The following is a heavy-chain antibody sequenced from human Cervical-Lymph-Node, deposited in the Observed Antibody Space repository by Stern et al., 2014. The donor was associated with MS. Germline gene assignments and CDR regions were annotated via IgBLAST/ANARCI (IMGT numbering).Heavy chain of an antibody. Sequence: EQLVESGGAVVQPGRSLRLSCAASGFTFSSYGMHWVRQAPGQGLEWVTVISYDGNPKYYAASVKGRFTISRDNSKNTLHLQMNSVTPDDTAIYYCARDYEDTSMLFDHWGQGTLVTVSS. J-gene: IGHJ4*02. D-gene: IGHD2-8*01. CDR1: GFTFSSYG. CDR2: ISYDGNPK. CDR3: ARDYEDTSMLFDH. V-gene: IGHV3-30*03.